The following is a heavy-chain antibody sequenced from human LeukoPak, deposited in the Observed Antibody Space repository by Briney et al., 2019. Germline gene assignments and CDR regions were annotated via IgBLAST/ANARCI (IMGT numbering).Heavy chain of an antibody. D-gene: IGHD4-17*01. J-gene: IGHJ4*02. CDR3: ASHYGDYSFFDY. V-gene: IGHV3-7*02. CDR2: IKQDGSEK. Sequence: GGSLRLSCAASGFTFSSYWMSWVRQAPGKGLEWVANIKQDGSEKYYVDSVKGRFTISRDNAKNSLYLQMNSLRAEDTAVHYCASHYGDYSFFDYWGQGTLVTVSS. CDR1: GFTFSSYW.